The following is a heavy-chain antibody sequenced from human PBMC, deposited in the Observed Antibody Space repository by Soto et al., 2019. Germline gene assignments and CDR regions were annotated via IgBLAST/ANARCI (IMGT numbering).Heavy chain of an antibody. Sequence: SETLSLTCIVSGGSISEKYWNWVRQPPGKGLERIGLIFANGHTDYNPSLKSRVTMSVDASKNQFSLRLTSMTAADTAVYYCVASLAASGLNWLDPWGRGTLVTVSS. CDR3: VASLAASGLNWLDP. CDR1: GGSISEKY. CDR2: IFANGHT. V-gene: IGHV4-4*07. J-gene: IGHJ5*02. D-gene: IGHD6-13*01.